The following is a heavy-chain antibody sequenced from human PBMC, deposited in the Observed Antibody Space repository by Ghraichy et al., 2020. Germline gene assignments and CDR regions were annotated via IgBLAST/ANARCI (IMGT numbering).Heavy chain of an antibody. CDR1: GFTFSGYW. J-gene: IGHJ6*04. D-gene: IGHD6-13*01. V-gene: IGHV3-7*01. Sequence: GGSLRLSCAASGFTFSGYWMSWVRQAPGKGLEWVANIKQDGSEKYYVDSVKGRFTISRDNAKNSLYLQMNSLRAEDTAVYYCARDRGQVAADVWGKGTTVTVSS. CDR3: ARDRGQVAADV. CDR2: IKQDGSEK.